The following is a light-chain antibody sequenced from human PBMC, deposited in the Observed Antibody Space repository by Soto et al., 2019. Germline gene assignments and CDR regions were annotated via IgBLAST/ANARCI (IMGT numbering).Light chain of an antibody. CDR3: CSYAGSSTDVV. CDR1: SSDVGSYNL. Sequence: QSALTQPASVSGSPGQSITISCTGTSSDVGSYNLVSWYQQHPGKAPKLLIYEGIKRPSGVANRFAGSKSGNTASLTISGLQAEDGAEYCCCSYAGSSTDVVFGGGTKLTVL. J-gene: IGLJ2*01. V-gene: IGLV2-23*01. CDR2: EGI.